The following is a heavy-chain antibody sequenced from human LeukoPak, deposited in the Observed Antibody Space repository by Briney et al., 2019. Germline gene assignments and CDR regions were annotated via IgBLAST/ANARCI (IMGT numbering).Heavy chain of an antibody. J-gene: IGHJ4*02. V-gene: IGHV3-23*01. Sequence: PGGSLRLSCAASGFTFSKYDMNWVRQAPGKGLEWVSGIRYSGGSTYYADSVKGRFTISRDDSKNTLFLQVNSLRAEDTAIYYRAKVALNHSVWGSDRSPLGYWGQGTLVTVSS. CDR1: GFTFSKYD. CDR3: AKVALNHSVWGSDRSPLGY. D-gene: IGHD3-16*02. CDR2: IRYSGGST.